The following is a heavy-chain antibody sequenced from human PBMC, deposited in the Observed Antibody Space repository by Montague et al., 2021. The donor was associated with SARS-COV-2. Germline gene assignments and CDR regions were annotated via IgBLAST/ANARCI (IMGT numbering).Heavy chain of an antibody. CDR1: GEPISGLY. CDR3: AGEVVLAPYGFDY. J-gene: IGHJ4*02. Sequence: SETLSLTCTVSGEPISGLYWNWIRQSAGEGLEWIGRIYTTGSTNYNPSLKSRVTMSVDTSKNQFSLKLTSVTAADTAVYYCAGEVVLAPYGFDYWGQGALVAVSS. V-gene: IGHV4-4*07. CDR2: IYTTGST. D-gene: IGHD2-21*01.